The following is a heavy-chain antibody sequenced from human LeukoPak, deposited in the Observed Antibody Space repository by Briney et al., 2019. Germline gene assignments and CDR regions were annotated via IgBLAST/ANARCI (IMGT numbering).Heavy chain of an antibody. CDR1: GGTFSSYA. V-gene: IGHV1-69*01. D-gene: IGHD3-3*01. CDR2: IIPIFGTA. J-gene: IGHJ4*02. CDR3: ARIGDFWSGYHDFDY. Sequence: SVKVSCKPSGGTFSSYAISWVRQAPGQGLEWMGGIIPIFGTANYAQKFQGRVTITADESTSTAYMELSSLRSEDTAVYYCARIGDFWSGYHDFDYWGQGTLVTVSS.